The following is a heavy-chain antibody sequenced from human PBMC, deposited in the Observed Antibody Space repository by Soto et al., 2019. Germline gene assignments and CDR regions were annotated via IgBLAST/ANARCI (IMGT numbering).Heavy chain of an antibody. CDR1: AGSISSRPSH. Sequence: SETLSLPCTVSAGSISSRPSHLCWLRQPPGKGLEWIASIKYSGTTFYNPSLKSRVTLSVDTAKNQFALKLSSVTAAETAAYYCARHGITGSYYDAFDIWGQWTMVT. D-gene: IGHD1-26*01. CDR2: IKYSGTT. CDR3: ARHGITGSYYDAFDI. J-gene: IGHJ3*02. V-gene: IGHV4-39*01.